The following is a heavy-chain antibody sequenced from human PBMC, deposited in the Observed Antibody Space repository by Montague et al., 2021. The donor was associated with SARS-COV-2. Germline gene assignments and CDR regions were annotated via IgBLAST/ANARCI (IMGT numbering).Heavy chain of an antibody. J-gene: IGHJ4*02. CDR2: INHSGYT. CDR1: GASSSNYY. V-gene: IGHV4-34*01. CDR3: ASALRDSVGFWAY. D-gene: IGHD3-22*01. Sequence: SETLSLTCAVYGASSSNYYWSWTRQSQGKGKGWDGEINHSGYTDYNPYLESRLTISLESSKKQFPLKMTSGTAAGTAIYYCASALRDSVGFWAYWGQGTLVSVSS.